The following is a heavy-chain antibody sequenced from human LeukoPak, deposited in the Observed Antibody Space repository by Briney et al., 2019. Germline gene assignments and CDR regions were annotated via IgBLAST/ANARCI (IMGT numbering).Heavy chain of an antibody. CDR2: IYYSGST. CDR1: GGSISSSSYY. D-gene: IGHD3-10*01. V-gene: IGHV4-39*07. J-gene: IGHJ6*03. Sequence: SETLSLTCTVSGGSISSSSYYWGWIRQPPGKRLEWIGSIYYSGSTYYNPSLKSRVTISVDTSKNQFSLQLSSVTAADTAVYYCARGFYYGSGSFYYYYMDVWGKGTTVTISS. CDR3: ARGFYYGSGSFYYYYMDV.